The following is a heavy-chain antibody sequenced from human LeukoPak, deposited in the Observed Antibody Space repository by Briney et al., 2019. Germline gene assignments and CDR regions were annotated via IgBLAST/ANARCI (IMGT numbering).Heavy chain of an antibody. V-gene: IGHV4-31*03. D-gene: IGHD3-3*01. J-gene: IGHJ4*02. CDR3: ARVGWLLFLEGTSYYFDY. CDR2: IYYSGST. Sequence: SETLSLTCTVSGGSVSSGGYYWSWIRQHPGKGLEWIGYIYYSGSTDYNPSLKSRVTISVDTSKNQFSLKLSSVTAADMAVYYCARVGWLLFLEGTSYYFDYWGQGTLVTVSS. CDR1: GGSVSSGGYY.